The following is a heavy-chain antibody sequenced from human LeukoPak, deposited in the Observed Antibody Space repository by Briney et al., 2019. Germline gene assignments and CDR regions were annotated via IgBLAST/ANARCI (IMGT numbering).Heavy chain of an antibody. CDR3: AKRGVVIRVILVGFHRQAYYFES. CDR1: GFTFSDYY. V-gene: IGHV3-11*01. D-gene: IGHD3/OR15-3a*01. J-gene: IGHJ4*02. CDR2: ISSSGSTI. Sequence: GGSLRLSCAASGFTFSDYYMSWIRQAPGKGLEWVSYISSSGSTIYYADSVKGRFTISRDNAKNSVYLQMNSLRAEDTAVYFCAKRGVVIRVILVGFHRQAYYFESWGQGALVTVSS.